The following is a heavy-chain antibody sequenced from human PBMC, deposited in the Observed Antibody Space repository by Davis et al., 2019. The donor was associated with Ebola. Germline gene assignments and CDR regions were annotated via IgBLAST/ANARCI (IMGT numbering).Heavy chain of an antibody. CDR1: GGSVSSGSYY. CDR3: ARVFRKYCSSTSCPIDY. V-gene: IGHV4-61*01. D-gene: IGHD2-2*01. Sequence: SETLSLTCTVSGGSVSSGSYYWSWIRQPPEKGLEWVGYIYYSGSTNYNPSLKSRVTISVDTSKNQFSLKLSSVTAADTAVYYCARVFRKYCSSTSCPIDYWGQGTLVTVSS. CDR2: IYYSGST. J-gene: IGHJ4*02.